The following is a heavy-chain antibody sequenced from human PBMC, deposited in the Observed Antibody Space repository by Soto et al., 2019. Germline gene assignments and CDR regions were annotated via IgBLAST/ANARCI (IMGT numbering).Heavy chain of an antibody. CDR3: ARDRDLYYFDY. J-gene: IGHJ4*02. D-gene: IGHD3-10*01. V-gene: IGHV3-33*01. CDR2: IWYDGSNK. Sequence: QVQLVESGRGVVQPGRSLRLSCAASGFTFSSYGMHWVRQAPGKGLEWMAIIWYDGSNKYYADSVKGRFTVSRDNSKNTLYLQMNSLRAEDTGVYYCARDRDLYYFDYWGQGTLVTVSS. CDR1: GFTFSSYG.